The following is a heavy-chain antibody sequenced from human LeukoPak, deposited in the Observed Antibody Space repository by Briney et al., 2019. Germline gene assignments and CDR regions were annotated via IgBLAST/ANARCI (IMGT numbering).Heavy chain of an antibody. CDR3: ARTMALNRGWYQEPFDY. J-gene: IGHJ4*02. CDR1: GIAFNGYA. V-gene: IGHV3-30*04. D-gene: IGHD6-19*01. CDR2: ISSDGKKI. Sequence: GGSLRLSCATSGIAFNGYAFHWVRRTPGKGLEWVAVISSDGKKIFYADSVKGRFITTRDNCKNTVDLQMSRLQTDDTSMYYCARTMALNRGWYQEPFDYWGQGTLVTVSS.